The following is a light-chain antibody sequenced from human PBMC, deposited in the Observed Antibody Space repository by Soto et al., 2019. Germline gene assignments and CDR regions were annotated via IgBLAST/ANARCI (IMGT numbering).Light chain of an antibody. J-gene: IGKJ1*01. CDR3: QQYGSSPT. Sequence: EIVLTQSPGTLSLSPGERATLSCRSSQSVSSNYLAWYQQKPDQAPRLVIYDVSGSATGIPDRFSGSGSGTDFTLTISRLETEDFAVYHCQQYGSSPTFGQGTKVEIK. V-gene: IGKV3-20*01. CDR1: QSVSSNY. CDR2: DVS.